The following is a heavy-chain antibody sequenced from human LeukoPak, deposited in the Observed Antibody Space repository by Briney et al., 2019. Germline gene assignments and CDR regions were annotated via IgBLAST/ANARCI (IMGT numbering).Heavy chain of an antibody. CDR2: INPNSGGT. Sequence: EASVKVSCKASGYTFTGYYMHWVRQAPGQGLEWMGWINPNSGGTNYAQKFQGRVTMTRDTSISTAYMELSRLRSDDTAVYYCARDSRRLRWYLDYWGQGTLVTVSS. V-gene: IGHV1-2*02. CDR3: ARDSRRLRWYLDY. D-gene: IGHD4-23*01. CDR1: GYTFTGYY. J-gene: IGHJ4*02.